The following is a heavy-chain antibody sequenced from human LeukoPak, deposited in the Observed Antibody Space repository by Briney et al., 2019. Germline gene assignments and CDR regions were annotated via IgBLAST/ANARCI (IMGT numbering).Heavy chain of an antibody. Sequence: GRSLRLSCAASGFTLSSYAMHWVRQAPGKGLEWVAVISYDGSNKYYADSVKGRFTISRDNSKNTLYLQMNSLRAEDTAVYYCAREGSYGYFDYWGQGTLVTVSS. CDR3: AREGSYGYFDY. D-gene: IGHD1-26*01. V-gene: IGHV3-30*04. J-gene: IGHJ4*02. CDR1: GFTLSSYA. CDR2: ISYDGSNK.